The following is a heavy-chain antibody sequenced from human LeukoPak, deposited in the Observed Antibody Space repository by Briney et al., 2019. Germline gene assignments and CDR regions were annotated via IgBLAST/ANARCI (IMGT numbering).Heavy chain of an antibody. D-gene: IGHD5-18*01. CDR1: GFTFSSYG. Sequence: GGSLRLSCAASGFTFSSYGMHWVRQAPGKGLEWVAVISYDGSNKYYADSVKGRFTISRDNAKNSLYLQMNSLRAEDTAVYYCARCTRTAMVTHYYGMDVWGKGTTVTVSS. V-gene: IGHV3-30*03. CDR3: ARCTRTAMVTHYYGMDV. CDR2: ISYDGSNK. J-gene: IGHJ6*04.